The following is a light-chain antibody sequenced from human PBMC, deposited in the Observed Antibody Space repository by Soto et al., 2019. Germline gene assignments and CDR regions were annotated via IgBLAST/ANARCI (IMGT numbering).Light chain of an antibody. CDR1: SSNIGAGYP. J-gene: IGLJ1*01. Sequence: QSVLTQPPSVSGAPGQSVTISCTGSSSNIGAGYPVHWYQRLPGTAPKLLVSTNRPSGVPDRFSASKSGASASLAITGLQAEDEADYFCSSYRSSNSPPFVFGTGTKLTVL. V-gene: IGLV1-40*01. CDR3: SSYRSSNSPPFV. CDR2: T.